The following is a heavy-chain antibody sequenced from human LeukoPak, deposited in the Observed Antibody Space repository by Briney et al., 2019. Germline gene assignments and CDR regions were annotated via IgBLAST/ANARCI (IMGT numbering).Heavy chain of an antibody. V-gene: IGHV4-59*08. Sequence: PSETLSLTCTVSGGSISSYYWSWIRQPPGKGLEWIGYIYYSGSTNYNSSLKSRVTISVDTSKNQFSLKLRSVTAADTAVYYCARLYGDYLSPIHYWGQGTLVTVSS. CDR1: GGSISSYY. CDR3: ARLYGDYLSPIHY. D-gene: IGHD4-17*01. J-gene: IGHJ4*02. CDR2: IYYSGST.